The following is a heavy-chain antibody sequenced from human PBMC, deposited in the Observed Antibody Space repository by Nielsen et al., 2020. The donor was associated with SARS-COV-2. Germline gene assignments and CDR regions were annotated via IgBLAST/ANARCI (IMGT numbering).Heavy chain of an antibody. J-gene: IGHJ3*02. D-gene: IGHD3-10*01. CDR3: ARDFRGALRVRGVEGFDI. CDR1: GGTFSSYA. Sequence: SVKVSCKASGGTFSSYAISWVRQAPGQGLEWMGGIIPIFGTANYAQKFQGRVTITADESTSTAYMELSSLRSEDTAVYYCARDFRGALRVRGVEGFDIWGQGTMVTVSS. V-gene: IGHV1-69*13. CDR2: IIPIFGTA.